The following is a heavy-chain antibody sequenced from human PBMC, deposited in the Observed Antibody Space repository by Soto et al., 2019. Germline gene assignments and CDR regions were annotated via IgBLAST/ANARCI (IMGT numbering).Heavy chain of an antibody. CDR2: IYHSGST. Sequence: QVQLQESGPGLLEPSGTLSLTFAVSGGSISSSNWWSWVRQPPGKGRERYWEIYHSGSTNYNPSLKSRVTNSVDKFTIQFSLKLSSVNAADTAVYYCAREGGPVVVNTAIAFDIWGQGTMVTVT. D-gene: IGHD3-22*01. CDR3: AREGGPVVVNTAIAFDI. V-gene: IGHV4-4*02. J-gene: IGHJ3*02. CDR1: GGSISSSNW.